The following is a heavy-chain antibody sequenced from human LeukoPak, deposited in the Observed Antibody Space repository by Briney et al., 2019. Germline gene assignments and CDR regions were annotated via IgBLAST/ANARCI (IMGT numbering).Heavy chain of an antibody. J-gene: IGHJ4*02. Sequence: SETLSLTCTVSGGSISSGGYYWSWIRQHPGKGLEWIGYIYYSGSTYYNPSLKSRVTISVDTSKNQFSLKLSSVTAADTAVYYCARLKELLSYDYWGQGTLVTVSS. CDR1: GGSISSGGYY. CDR3: ARLKELLSYDY. V-gene: IGHV4-31*03. D-gene: IGHD2-2*01. CDR2: IYYSGST.